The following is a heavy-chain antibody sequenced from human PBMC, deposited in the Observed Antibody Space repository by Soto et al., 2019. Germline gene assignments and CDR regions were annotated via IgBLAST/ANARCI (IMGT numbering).Heavy chain of an antibody. CDR1: GGSISSGDYY. Sequence: SETLSLTCTVSGGSISSGDYYWSWIRQPPGKGLEWIGYIYYSESTHYNPSLKSRVTISLDTSKNQFSLRLSSVTAADTAVYYCARLNAVTGYFDSWGQGTLVTVSS. D-gene: IGHD6-19*01. J-gene: IGHJ4*02. V-gene: IGHV4-30-4*01. CDR3: ARLNAVTGYFDS. CDR2: IYYSEST.